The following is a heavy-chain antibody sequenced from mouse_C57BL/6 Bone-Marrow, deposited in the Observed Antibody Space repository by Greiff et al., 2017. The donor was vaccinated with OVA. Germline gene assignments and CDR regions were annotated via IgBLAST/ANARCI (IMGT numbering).Heavy chain of an antibody. Sequence: QVQLQQPGAELVKPGASVKLSCKASGYTFTSYWMHWVKQRPGQGLEWIGMIHPNSGSTNYNEKFKSKATLTVDKSSSTAYMELHSLTSEDSAVYFCARWPHYYGSSYDYAMDYWGQGTSVTVSS. J-gene: IGHJ4*01. CDR2: IHPNSGST. CDR3: ARWPHYYGSSYDYAMDY. V-gene: IGHV1-64*01. CDR1: GYTFTSYW. D-gene: IGHD1-1*01.